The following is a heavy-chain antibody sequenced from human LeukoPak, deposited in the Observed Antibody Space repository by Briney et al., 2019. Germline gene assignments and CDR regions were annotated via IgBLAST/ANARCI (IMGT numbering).Heavy chain of an antibody. Sequence: SEPLSLTCTVSGGSIRSYYWSWIRQTPGKGLEWIGYIDYSGSTHYNPSLKSRVTISVDTSKNQFSLKLSSVTAADTAVYYCARAPNYGGKPFDYWGQGTLVAVSS. V-gene: IGHV4-59*08. J-gene: IGHJ4*02. CDR1: GGSIRSYY. CDR3: ARAPNYGGKPFDY. D-gene: IGHD4-23*01. CDR2: IDYSGST.